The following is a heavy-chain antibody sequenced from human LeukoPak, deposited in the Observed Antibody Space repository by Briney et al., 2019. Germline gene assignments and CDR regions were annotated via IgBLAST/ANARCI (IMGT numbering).Heavy chain of an antibody. D-gene: IGHD6-19*01. J-gene: IGHJ6*02. CDR2: ISGSGGST. Sequence: GASLRLSCAASGFTFSSYAVSWVRQAPGKGLEWVSAISGSGGSTYYADSVKGRFTISRDNSKNTLYLQMNSLRAEDTAVYYCAKDHSAVAGYYGMDVWGQGTTVTVSS. V-gene: IGHV3-23*01. CDR3: AKDHSAVAGYYGMDV. CDR1: GFTFSSYA.